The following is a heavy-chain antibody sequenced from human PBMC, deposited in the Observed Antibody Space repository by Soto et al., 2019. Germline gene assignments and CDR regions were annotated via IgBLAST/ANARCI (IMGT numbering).Heavy chain of an antibody. CDR1: GGSISSSSYY. Sequence: SETLSLTCTVSGGSISSSSYYWGWIRQPPGKGLEWIGSIYYSGSTYYNPSLKSRVTISVDTSKNQFSLKLSSVTAADTAVYYCARRGSWEGAPYYFDYWGQGTLVTVSS. D-gene: IGHD3-16*01. J-gene: IGHJ4*02. CDR3: ARRGSWEGAPYYFDY. CDR2: IYYSGST. V-gene: IGHV4-39*01.